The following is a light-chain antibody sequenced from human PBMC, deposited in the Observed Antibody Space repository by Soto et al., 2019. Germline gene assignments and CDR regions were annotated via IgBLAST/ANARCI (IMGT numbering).Light chain of an antibody. CDR1: QSISNY. J-gene: IGKJ2*01. CDR3: QQYGSSPPYT. V-gene: IGKV1-39*01. Sequence: DIQMTQSPSSLSASVGDRVIITCRASQSISNYLNWYQQKAGKAPKLLVYAAFTLQSGVPSRFSGSGSGTDFTLTISSLQVEDFAVYYCQQYGSSPPYTFGQGTKLEIK. CDR2: AAF.